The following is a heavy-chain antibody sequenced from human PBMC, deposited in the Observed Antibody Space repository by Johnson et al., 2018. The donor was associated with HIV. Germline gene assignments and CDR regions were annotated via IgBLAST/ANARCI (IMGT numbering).Heavy chain of an antibody. D-gene: IGHD2-21*02. CDR1: GFSISSYA. V-gene: IGHV3-30-3*02. CDR3: AKTPGDDWYYSEGSDAFDV. CDR2: ISYDGSNK. Sequence: VQLVESGGGVVQPGRSLRLACVTSGFSISSYAMHWVRQAPGKGLEWVAVISYDGSNKYYADSVKGRFTISRDNSKNTLYLQMNSLRPEDTAVYYCAKTPGDDWYYSEGSDAFDVWGQGTLVTVSS. J-gene: IGHJ3*01.